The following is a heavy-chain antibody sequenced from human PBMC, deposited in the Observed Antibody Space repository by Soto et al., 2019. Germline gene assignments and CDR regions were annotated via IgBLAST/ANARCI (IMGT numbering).Heavy chain of an antibody. V-gene: IGHV4-4*07. D-gene: IGHD2-2*01. J-gene: IGHJ6*02. CDR1: GGSISSYY. Sequence: SETLSLTCTVSGGSISSYYWSWIRQPAGKGLEWIGRIYTSGSTNYNPSLKSRVTMSVDTSKNQSSLKLSSVTAADTAVYYCAREGSSTREDYYYYYGMDVWGQGTTVTSP. CDR3: AREGSSTREDYYYYYGMDV. CDR2: IYTSGST.